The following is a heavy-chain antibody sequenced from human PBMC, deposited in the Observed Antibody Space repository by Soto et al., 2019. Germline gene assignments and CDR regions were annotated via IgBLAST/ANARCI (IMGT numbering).Heavy chain of an antibody. CDR3: ARVLDIVLEPADHNWFDP. CDR2: IIPIFGTA. CDR1: GGTFSSYA. Sequence: QVQLVQSGAEVKKPGSSVKVSCKASGGTFSSYAISWVRQAPGQGLEWMGGIIPIFGTANYAQKFQGRVTITADESTSTAYMELSSLRSEDTAVDYCARVLDIVLEPADHNWFDPWGQGTLVTVSS. V-gene: IGHV1-69*12. D-gene: IGHD2-2*03. J-gene: IGHJ5*02.